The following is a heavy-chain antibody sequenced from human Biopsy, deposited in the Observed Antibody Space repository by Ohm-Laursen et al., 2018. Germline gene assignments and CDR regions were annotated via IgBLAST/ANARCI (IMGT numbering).Heavy chain of an antibody. D-gene: IGHD3-22*01. CDR3: TKNTQWEGSGYLDAFHI. CDR2: ISWSSDSI. J-gene: IGHJ3*02. Sequence: SSLRLSCAASGSRFDNTGMHWVRQGPGKGLEWVAGISWSSDSITYAKSVTGRFTISRDNGENSLYLQMNSLRPEDTALYYCTKNTQWEGSGYLDAFHIWGHGAMVTVSS. CDR1: GSRFDNTG. V-gene: IGHV3-9*01.